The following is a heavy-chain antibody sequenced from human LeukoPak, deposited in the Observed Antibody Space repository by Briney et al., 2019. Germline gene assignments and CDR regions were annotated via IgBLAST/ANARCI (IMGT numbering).Heavy chain of an antibody. D-gene: IGHD6-13*01. Sequence: GGSLRLSCAASGFTFSSYSMNWVRQAPGKGLEWVSYISSSSSYTNYADSVKGRFTISRDNARNSLYLQMNSLRAEDTAVYYCARDGRVAAVKIPDAFDIWGQGTMVTVSS. CDR3: ARDGRVAAVKIPDAFDI. CDR2: ISSSSSYT. V-gene: IGHV3-21*05. CDR1: GFTFSSYS. J-gene: IGHJ3*02.